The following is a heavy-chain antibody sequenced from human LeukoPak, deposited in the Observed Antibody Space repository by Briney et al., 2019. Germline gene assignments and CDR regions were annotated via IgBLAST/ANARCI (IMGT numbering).Heavy chain of an antibody. CDR1: GGSISSRVYY. CDR3: ATLEGRPEDAFDI. V-gene: IGHV4-39*01. Sequence: SETLSLTCTVSGGSISSRVYYWGWIRQPPGKGLQWIGSTHYSGSTYYSPSLNSRVTISVDTSKNQFSLKLTSVTAADTAMYYCATLEGRPEDAFDIWGQGTMVTVSS. J-gene: IGHJ3*02. CDR2: THYSGST. D-gene: IGHD6-6*01.